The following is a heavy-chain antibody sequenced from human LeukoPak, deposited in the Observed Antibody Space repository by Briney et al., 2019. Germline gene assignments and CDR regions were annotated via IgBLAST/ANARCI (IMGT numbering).Heavy chain of an antibody. CDR3: AREALEWSPPDI. D-gene: IGHD3-3*01. J-gene: IGHJ3*02. CDR1: GFTFSSYS. CDR2: ISGSGGST. V-gene: IGHV3-23*01. Sequence: GGSLRLSCAASGFTFSSYSMNWVRQAPGKGLEWVSAISGSGGSTYYADSVKGRFTISRDNSKNTLYLQMNNMRTEDTAVYYCAREALEWSPPDIWGQGTTVTVSS.